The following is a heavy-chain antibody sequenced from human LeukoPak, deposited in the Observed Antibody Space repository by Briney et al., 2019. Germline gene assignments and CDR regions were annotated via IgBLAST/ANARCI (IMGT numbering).Heavy chain of an antibody. J-gene: IGHJ3*02. CDR2: ISYAGSNK. D-gene: IGHD3-22*01. CDR3: ARDLGYYYDSSGPRGDDAFDI. V-gene: IGHV3-30*14. CDR1: GFTFSSYA. Sequence: GGSLRLSCAPSGFTFSSYAMHWVRQAPGKGLEWVAVISYAGSNKFYADSVRGRVTISRDNSKNTLYLQMNSLRAEDTAVYYCARDLGYYYDSSGPRGDDAFDIWGQGTMVTVSS.